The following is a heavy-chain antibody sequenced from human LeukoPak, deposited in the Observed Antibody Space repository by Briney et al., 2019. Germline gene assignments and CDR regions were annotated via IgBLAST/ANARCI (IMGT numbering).Heavy chain of an antibody. CDR1: GDSVSSNSAA. J-gene: IGHJ5*02. V-gene: IGHV6-1*01. CDR3: AREAVAGKNRNWFDP. Sequence: SQTLSLTCAISGDSVSSNSAAWNWITQSPARGLEWLGRTYYRSKWYNDYAVSVKSRITINPDTSKNQFSLQLNSVTPEDTAVYYCAREAVAGKNRNWFDPWGQGTLVTVSS. CDR2: TYYRSKWYN. D-gene: IGHD6-19*01.